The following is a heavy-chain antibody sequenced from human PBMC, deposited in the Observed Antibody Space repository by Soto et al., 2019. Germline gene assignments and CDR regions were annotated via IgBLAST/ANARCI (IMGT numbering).Heavy chain of an antibody. CDR1: GGSFSGYY. V-gene: IGHV4-34*01. CDR3: ARGTSYFDY. CDR2: INHSGST. J-gene: IGHJ4*02. Sequence: SETLSLTCAVYGGSFSGYYWSWIRQPPGKGLEWIGEINHSGSTNYNPSLKSRVTISVDTSKNQFSLKLSSVTAADTAVYYCARGTSYFDYWGQGTLVTVSS. D-gene: IGHD2-2*01.